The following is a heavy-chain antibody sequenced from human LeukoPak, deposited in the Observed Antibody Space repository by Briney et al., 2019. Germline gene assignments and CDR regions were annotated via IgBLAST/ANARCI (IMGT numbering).Heavy chain of an antibody. J-gene: IGHJ4*02. CDR2: IYYSGST. Sequence: PSETLSLTCAVSVGSISSYYWSWIRQPPGKGLEWIGYIYYSGSTNYNPSLKSRVTISVDTSKNQFSLKLSSVTAADTAVYYCARGGELWLYYFDYWGQGTLVTVSS. D-gene: IGHD5-18*01. CDR3: ARGGELWLYYFDY. CDR1: VGSISSYY. V-gene: IGHV4-59*01.